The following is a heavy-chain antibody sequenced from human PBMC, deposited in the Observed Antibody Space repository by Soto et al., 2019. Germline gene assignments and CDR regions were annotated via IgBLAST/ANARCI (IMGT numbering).Heavy chain of an antibody. CDR2: ITPIFGTA. D-gene: IGHD3-10*01. V-gene: IGHV1-69*06. CDR3: ARDIRSLAYYGSGSYYNEDYYYYGMDV. CDR1: GGTFSSYA. J-gene: IGHJ6*02. Sequence: SVKVSCKVSGGTFSSYAISWVRQAPGQGLEWMGGITPIFGTANYAQKFQGRVTITADKSTSTAYMELSSLRSEDTAVYYCARDIRSLAYYGSGSYYNEDYYYYGMDVWGQGTTVTVSS.